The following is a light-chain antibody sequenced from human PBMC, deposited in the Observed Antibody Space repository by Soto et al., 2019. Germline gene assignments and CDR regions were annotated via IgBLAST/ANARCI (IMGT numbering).Light chain of an antibody. CDR3: QLVNYYPLT. V-gene: IGKV1-9*01. CDR2: AAS. CDR1: QDIASY. J-gene: IGKJ1*01. Sequence: DIQLTQSPSFLSASVGDRVIITCRASQDIASYLAWYHQKPGKAPKLLIYAASTLQSGVPSRVSGSGSGTEFTLTISSLQPEDFATYYCQLVNYYPLTFGQGTKVEIK.